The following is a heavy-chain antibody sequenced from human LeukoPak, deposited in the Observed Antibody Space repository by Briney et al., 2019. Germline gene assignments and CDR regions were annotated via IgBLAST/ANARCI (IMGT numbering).Heavy chain of an antibody. D-gene: IGHD2-15*01. CDR3: AREAGLRGYCSGGSCYQYYYFDY. V-gene: IGHV1-18*01. J-gene: IGHJ4*02. Sequence: ASVKVSCTASGGTFSSYAISWVRQAPGQGLEWMGWISAYNGNTNYAQKLQGRVTMTTDTSTSTAYMELRSLRSDDTAVYYCAREAGLRGYCSGGSCYQYYYFDYWGQGTLVTVSS. CDR1: GGTFSSYA. CDR2: ISAYNGNT.